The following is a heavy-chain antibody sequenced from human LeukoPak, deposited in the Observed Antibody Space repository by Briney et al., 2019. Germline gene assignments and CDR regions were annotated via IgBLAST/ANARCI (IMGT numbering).Heavy chain of an antibody. J-gene: IGHJ3*02. V-gene: IGHV3-48*03. CDR3: ARRGSYYAELHDAFDI. CDR2: ISRSGGTI. Sequence: PGGSLRLSCAASGFTFSSYEMNWVRQAPGKGLEWVSYISRSGGTIYYADSVKGRFTISRDNAKNSLYLQMSSLSAEDTALYYCARRGSYYAELHDAFDIWGQGTMVTVSS. D-gene: IGHD1-26*01. CDR1: GFTFSSYE.